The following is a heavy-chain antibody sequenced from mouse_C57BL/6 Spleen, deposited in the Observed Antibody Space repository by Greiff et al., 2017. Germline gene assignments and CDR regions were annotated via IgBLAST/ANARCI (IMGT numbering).Heavy chain of an antibody. CDR2: ISGGGGHT. V-gene: IGHV5-9*01. D-gene: IGHD1-1*01. J-gene: IGHJ2*01. CDR3: ARHEGVYHYFGY. CDR1: GFTFSSYT. Sequence: EVQLVESGGGLVKPGGSLKLSCAASGFTFSSYTMSWVRQTPEKRLEWVATISGGGGHTYYPASVTGRFTISRDNAKNTLYLQMSRLRAEDKALYYWARHEGVYHYFGYWGQGTTLTVSS.